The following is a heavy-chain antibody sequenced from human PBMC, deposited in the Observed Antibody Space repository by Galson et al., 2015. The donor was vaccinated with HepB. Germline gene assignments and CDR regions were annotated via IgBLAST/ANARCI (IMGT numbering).Heavy chain of an antibody. CDR1: GFTFSSYA. Sequence: SLRLSCAASGFTFSSYAMSWVRQAPGKGLEWVSAISGSGGSTYYADSVKGRFTISRDNSKNTLYLQMNSLRAEDTAVYYCAKDYDFWSGYCCFDYWGQGTLVTVSS. CDR3: AKDYDFWSGYCCFDY. V-gene: IGHV3-23*01. J-gene: IGHJ4*02. CDR2: ISGSGGST. D-gene: IGHD3-3*01.